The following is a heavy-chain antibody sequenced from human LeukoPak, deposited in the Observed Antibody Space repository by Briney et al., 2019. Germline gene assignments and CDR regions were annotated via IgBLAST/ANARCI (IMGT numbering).Heavy chain of an antibody. CDR1: GFTFSNCG. CDR3: AKGDSSSWTLFDY. J-gene: IGHJ4*02. CDR2: IWYDGSNV. D-gene: IGHD6-13*01. V-gene: IGHV3-33*06. Sequence: GRSLGLSCAASGFTFSNCGMHWVRQAPGKGLEWVALIWYDGSNVHYADSVKGRFTISRDNSNNTLYLQMSSLRAEDTAVYYCAKGDSSSWTLFDYWGQGTLVTVSS.